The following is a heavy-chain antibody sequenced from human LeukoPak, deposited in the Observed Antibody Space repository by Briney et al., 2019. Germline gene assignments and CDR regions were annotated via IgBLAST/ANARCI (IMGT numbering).Heavy chain of an antibody. D-gene: IGHD2-21*01. CDR1: GFTFTTYT. CDR2: ISGSGAYI. CDR3: AKDVARGKGDAFDI. Sequence: GGSLRLSCAASGFTFTTYTMNWVRQAPGKGLEWVSSISGSGAYIYYADSVKGRFTISRDNSKNTLYLQMNSLRAEDTAVYYCAKDVARGKGDAFDIWGQGTMVTVSS. J-gene: IGHJ3*02. V-gene: IGHV3-23*01.